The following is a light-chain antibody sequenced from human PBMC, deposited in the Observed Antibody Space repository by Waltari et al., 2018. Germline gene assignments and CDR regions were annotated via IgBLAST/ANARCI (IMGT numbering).Light chain of an antibody. Sequence: SYELTQPPSVSVSPGQTARITCSGDALPKQYAFWYQQKPGQAPVLVTYKGPERPSGIPDRFSGSSSGTTVTLTISGVQAEDEADYYCQSGDSTSTHVVFGGGTKLTVL. CDR3: QSGDSTSTHVV. V-gene: IGLV3-25*03. CDR1: ALPKQY. J-gene: IGLJ2*01. CDR2: KGP.